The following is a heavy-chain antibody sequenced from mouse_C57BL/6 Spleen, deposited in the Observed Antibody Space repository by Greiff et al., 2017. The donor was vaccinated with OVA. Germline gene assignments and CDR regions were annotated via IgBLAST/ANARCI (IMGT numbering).Heavy chain of an antibody. J-gene: IGHJ4*01. CDR2: IDPENGDT. CDR3: TTEAMDY. CDR1: GFNIKDDY. V-gene: IGHV14-4*01. Sequence: EVKLQESGAELVRPGASVKLSCTASGFNIKDDYMHWVKQRPEQGLEWIGWIDPENGDTEYASKFQGKATITADTSSNTAYLQLSSLTSEDTAVYYCTTEAMDYWGQGTSVTVSS.